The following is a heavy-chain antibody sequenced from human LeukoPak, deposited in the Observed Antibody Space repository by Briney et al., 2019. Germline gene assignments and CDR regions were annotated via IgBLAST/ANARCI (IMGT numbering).Heavy chain of an antibody. CDR2: IKQDGSEK. D-gene: IGHD2-21*02. J-gene: IGHJ5*02. V-gene: IGHV3-7*01. Sequence: SGGSLRLSCAASGFTFSSYWMSWVRQAPGKGLEWVANIKQDGSEKYYVDSVKGRFTISRDNSKNTLYLQMNSLRAEDTAVYYCAKEGTYCGGDCYSGWFDPWGQGTLVTVSS. CDR3: AKEGTYCGGDCYSGWFDP. CDR1: GFTFSSYW.